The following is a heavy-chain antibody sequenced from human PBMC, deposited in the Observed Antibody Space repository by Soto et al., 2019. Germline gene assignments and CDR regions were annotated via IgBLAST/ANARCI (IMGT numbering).Heavy chain of an antibody. CDR2: IYYSGST. J-gene: IGHJ6*02. CDR1: GGSISSGGYY. V-gene: IGHV4-31*03. CDR3: ASDSGGVVVVAAAHYGMDV. Sequence: QVQLQESGPGLVKPSQTLSLTCTVSGGSISSGGYYWSWIRQHPGKGLEWIGYIYYSGSTYYNPSLKSRVTISVDTSKNQFSLKLSSVTAADTAVYYCASDSGGVVVVAAAHYGMDVWGQGTTVTVSS. D-gene: IGHD2-15*01.